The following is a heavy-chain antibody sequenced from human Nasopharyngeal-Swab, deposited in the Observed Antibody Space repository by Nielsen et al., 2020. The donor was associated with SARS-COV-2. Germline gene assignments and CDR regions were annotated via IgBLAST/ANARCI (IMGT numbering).Heavy chain of an antibody. CDR3: ARLETPGYSSSWYGAFDI. Sequence: LSLTCAASGFTFSSYSMNWVRQAPGKGLEWVSSISSSSSYIYYADSVKGRFTISRDNAKNSLYLQMNSLRAEDTAVYYCARLETPGYSSSWYGAFDIWGQGTMVTVSS. V-gene: IGHV3-21*01. J-gene: IGHJ3*02. D-gene: IGHD6-13*01. CDR1: GFTFSSYS. CDR2: ISSSSSYI.